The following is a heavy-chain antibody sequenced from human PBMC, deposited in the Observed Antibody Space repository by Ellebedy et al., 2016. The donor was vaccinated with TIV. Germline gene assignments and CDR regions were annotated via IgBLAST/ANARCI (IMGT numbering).Heavy chain of an antibody. CDR1: GFTFEDYA. J-gene: IGHJ4*02. CDR2: INRNSGII. D-gene: IGHD6-19*01. Sequence: GGSLRLXXAASGFTFEDYAMHWVRQAPGRGLEWVSRINRNSGIIDYADSVKGRFTTSRDNAKNSLYLQMNSLRPEDTASYYCARVRGDTSSGWGFDCWGQGTLVTVSS. CDR3: ARVRGDTSSGWGFDC. V-gene: IGHV3-9*01.